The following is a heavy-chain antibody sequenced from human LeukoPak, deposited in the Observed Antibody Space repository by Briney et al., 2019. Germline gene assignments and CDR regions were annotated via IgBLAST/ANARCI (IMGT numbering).Heavy chain of an antibody. D-gene: IGHD3-3*01. V-gene: IGHV4-30-4*08. J-gene: IGHJ4*02. CDR2: IYYSGST. CDR3: DRGNYDFWSGYAYYFDY. Sequence: SETLSLTCPVSGGSISSGDYYWSWIRQPPGKGLEWIGYIYYSGSTYYNPSLKSRVTISVDTSKNQFSLKLSSVTAADTAVYYCDRGNYDFWSGYAYYFDYWGQGTLVTVSS. CDR1: GGSISSGDYY.